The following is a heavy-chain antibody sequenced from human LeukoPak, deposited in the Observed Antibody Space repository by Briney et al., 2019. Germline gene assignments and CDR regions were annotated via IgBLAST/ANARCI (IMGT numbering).Heavy chain of an antibody. CDR1: GGSISSYY. CDR2: IYYSGST. J-gene: IGHJ3*02. D-gene: IGHD1-14*01. Sequence: SETLSLTCPVSGGSISSYYWSWIRQPPGKGLEWIGYIYYSGSTNYNPSLKSRVTISVDTSKNQFSLKLSSVTAADTAVYYCARVTIDDAFDIWGQGTMVTVSS. V-gene: IGHV4-59*01. CDR3: ARVTIDDAFDI.